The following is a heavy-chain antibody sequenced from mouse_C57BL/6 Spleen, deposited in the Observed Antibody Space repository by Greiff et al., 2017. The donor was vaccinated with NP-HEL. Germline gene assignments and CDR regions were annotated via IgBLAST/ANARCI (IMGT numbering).Heavy chain of an antibody. Sequence: QVQLQQSGAELVKPGASVKISCKASGYAFSSYWMNWVKQRPGKGLEWIGQIYPGDGDTNYNGKFKGKATLTADKSSSTAYMQLSSLTSEDSAVYFCARSGLRDYFDYWGQGTTLTVSS. CDR1: GYAFSSYW. CDR3: ARSGLRDYFDY. J-gene: IGHJ2*01. D-gene: IGHD3-1*01. CDR2: IYPGDGDT. V-gene: IGHV1-80*01.